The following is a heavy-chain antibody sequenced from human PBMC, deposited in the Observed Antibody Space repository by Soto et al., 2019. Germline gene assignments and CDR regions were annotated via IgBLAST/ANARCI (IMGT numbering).Heavy chain of an antibody. D-gene: IGHD2-15*01. J-gene: IGHJ6*02. Sequence: GGSLRLSCAASGFTFSSYGMQWVRQAPGKGLEWVAVISYDGSNKYYADSVKGRFTISRDNSKNTLYLQMNSLRAEDTAVYYCAKDIGYCSGGSCYQPDYYYYYGMDVWGQGTTVTVSS. CDR3: AKDIGYCSGGSCYQPDYYYYYGMDV. V-gene: IGHV3-30*18. CDR1: GFTFSSYG. CDR2: ISYDGSNK.